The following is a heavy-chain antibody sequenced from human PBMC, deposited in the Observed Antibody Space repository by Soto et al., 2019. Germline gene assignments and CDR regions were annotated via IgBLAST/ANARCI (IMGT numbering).Heavy chain of an antibody. Sequence: SETLSLTCTVSGGSISSSSYYWGWIRQPPGKGLEWMGSIYYSGSTYYNPSLKSRVTISVDTSKNQFSLKLSSVTAADTAVYCCARLSGYDVGYYYYYGMDVWGQGTTVTVSS. CDR1: GGSISSSSYY. J-gene: IGHJ6*02. CDR3: ARLSGYDVGYYYYYGMDV. D-gene: IGHD5-12*01. CDR2: IYYSGST. V-gene: IGHV4-39*01.